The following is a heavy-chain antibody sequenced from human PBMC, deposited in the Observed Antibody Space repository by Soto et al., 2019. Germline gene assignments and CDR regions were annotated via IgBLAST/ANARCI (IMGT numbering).Heavy chain of an antibody. Sequence: QVQLVESGGDLVKPGGSLRLSCAASGFTFGDYYMSWIRQAPGKGLEWVSYISSTSTYTSYADSVKGRFTISRDNAKNSLYLQMYSLRDEDTAVYYCARAPSKRSPPDYWGQGTLVTVSS. CDR1: GFTFGDYY. CDR2: ISSTSTYT. J-gene: IGHJ4*02. V-gene: IGHV3-11*05. CDR3: ARAPSKRSPPDY.